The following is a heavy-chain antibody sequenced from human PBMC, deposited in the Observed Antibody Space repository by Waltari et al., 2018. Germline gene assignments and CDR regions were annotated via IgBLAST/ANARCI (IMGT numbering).Heavy chain of an antibody. CDR3: ARDLWNWNDDAFDI. CDR1: GFTVSSHY. V-gene: IGHV3-53*01. CDR2: IYSGGST. Sequence: EVQLVESGGGLIQPGGSLRLSCAASGFTVSSHYIRWVSQAPGKGLEWVSVIYSGGSTYYADSVKGRFTISRDNSKNTLYLQTNSLRAEDTAVYYCARDLWNWNDDAFDIWGQGTMVTVSS. D-gene: IGHD1-1*01. J-gene: IGHJ3*02.